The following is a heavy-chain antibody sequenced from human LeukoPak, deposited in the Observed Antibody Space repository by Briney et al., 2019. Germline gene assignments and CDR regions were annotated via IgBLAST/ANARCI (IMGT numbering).Heavy chain of an antibody. CDR1: GFTFSDYY. J-gene: IGHJ4*02. CDR2: ISSSSSTI. V-gene: IGHV3-11*04. CDR3: ARGDCSGRSCYLSLTTIDY. D-gene: IGHD2-15*01. Sequence: GGSLRLSCAASGFTFSDYYMSWIRQAPGKGLEWVSYISSSSSTIYYADSVKGRFTISRDNAKNSLYLQMNSLRAEDTAVYYCARGDCSGRSCYLSLTTIDYWGQGTLVTVSS.